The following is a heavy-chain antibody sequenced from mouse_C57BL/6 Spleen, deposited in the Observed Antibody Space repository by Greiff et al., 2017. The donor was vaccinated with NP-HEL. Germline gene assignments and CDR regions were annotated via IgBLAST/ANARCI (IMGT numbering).Heavy chain of an antibody. J-gene: IGHJ2*01. Sequence: QVQLQQSGAELVKPGASVKLSCKASGYTFTSYWMHWVKQRPGQGLEWIGMIHPNSGSTNYNEKFKSKATLTVDKSSSTAYMQLSSLTSEDSAVCYCARCDYDGSFDYWGQGTTLTVSS. V-gene: IGHV1-64*01. CDR2: IHPNSGST. CDR3: ARCDYDGSFDY. D-gene: IGHD2-4*01. CDR1: GYTFTSYW.